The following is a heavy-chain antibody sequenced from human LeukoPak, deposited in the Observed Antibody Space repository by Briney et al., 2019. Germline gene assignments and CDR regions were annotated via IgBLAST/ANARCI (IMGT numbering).Heavy chain of an antibody. CDR2: IYYSGST. V-gene: IGHV4-59*01. CDR1: GGSINNYY. D-gene: IGHD3-10*01. Sequence: SETLSLTCTVSGGSINNYYWNWIRQSPGRGLEWIGYIYYSGSTNYNPSLKSRVTISVDTSKNQFSLNLRSVTAADTAVYYCARLPGRYYYYYMDVWGKGTTVTVSS. J-gene: IGHJ6*03. CDR3: ARLPGRYYYYYMDV.